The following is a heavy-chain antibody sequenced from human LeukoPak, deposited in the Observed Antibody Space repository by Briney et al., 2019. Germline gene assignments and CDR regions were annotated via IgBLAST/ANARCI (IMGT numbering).Heavy chain of an antibody. Sequence: GGSLRLSCAASGFTFSSNYMSWVRQAPGKGLEWVSVIYSGGSTYYADSVKGRFTISRDKSKNTLYLQMNSLRVEDTAVYYCARDGIGYYYYGMDVWGQGTTVTVSS. V-gene: IGHV3-53*01. CDR2: IYSGGST. CDR1: GFTFSSNY. CDR3: ARDGIGYYYYGMDV. J-gene: IGHJ6*02. D-gene: IGHD3-16*01.